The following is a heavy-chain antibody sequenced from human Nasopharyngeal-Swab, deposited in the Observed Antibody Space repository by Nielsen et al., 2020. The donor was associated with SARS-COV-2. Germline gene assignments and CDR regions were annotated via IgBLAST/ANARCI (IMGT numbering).Heavy chain of an antibody. Sequence: SETLSLTCAVYGGAFSGFYWSWIRQSPGEGLEWIGEINPSGSTDYNPSLKSRVSMSVDTSKNQVFLNLRSVTAADTVVYYCARGRRERAPRYYYYGMDVWGQGTTVTVS. CDR2: INPSGST. D-gene: IGHD1-1*01. J-gene: IGHJ6*02. CDR3: ARGRRERAPRYYYYGMDV. V-gene: IGHV4-34*01. CDR1: GGAFSGFY.